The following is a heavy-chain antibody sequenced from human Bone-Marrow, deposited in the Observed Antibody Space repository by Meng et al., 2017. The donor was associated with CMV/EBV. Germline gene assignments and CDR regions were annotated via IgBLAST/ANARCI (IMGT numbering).Heavy chain of an antibody. Sequence: LSHTCAISGDTVSSNRAAWNWIRQSQSRGLEWLGRTYYRSRWFNDYTLSVRSRIIINPDTFRNQFSLHLNSVTPEDTAVYYCVRDWAHWGQGTLVTVSS. V-gene: IGHV6-1*01. CDR3: VRDWAH. J-gene: IGHJ4*02. CDR2: TYYRSRWFN. D-gene: IGHD7-27*01. CDR1: GDTVSSNRAA.